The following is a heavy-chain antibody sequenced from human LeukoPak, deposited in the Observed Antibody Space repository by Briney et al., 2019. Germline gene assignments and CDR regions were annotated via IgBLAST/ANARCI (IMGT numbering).Heavy chain of an antibody. J-gene: IGHJ4*02. Sequence: GGSLRLSCAASEFTFSSYTINWVRQAPGKGLEWVSSISSTSTYISYADSVKGRFTISRDNAKNSLYLQMNSLRAEDTAVYYCARGGGNFDYWGQGTLVSVSS. CDR2: ISSTSTYI. CDR3: ARGGGNFDY. D-gene: IGHD2-15*01. V-gene: IGHV3-21*01. CDR1: EFTFSSYT.